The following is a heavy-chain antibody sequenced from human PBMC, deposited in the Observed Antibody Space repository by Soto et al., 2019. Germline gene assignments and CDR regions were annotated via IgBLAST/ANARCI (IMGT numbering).Heavy chain of an antibody. CDR1: GGSFSGYY. V-gene: IGHV4-34*01. CDR3: ARSARPADFDY. Sequence: SETLSLTCAVYGGSFSGYYWSWIRQPPGKGLEWIGEINHSGSTNYNPSLKSRVTISVDTSKNQFSLKLSSVTAADTAVYYCARSARPADFDYWGQGTLVTVSS. CDR2: INHSGST. J-gene: IGHJ4*02.